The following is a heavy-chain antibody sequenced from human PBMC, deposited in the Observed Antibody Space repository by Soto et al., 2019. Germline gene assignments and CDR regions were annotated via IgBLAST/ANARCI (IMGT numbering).Heavy chain of an antibody. CDR1: GYTFTSYD. D-gene: IGHD1-1*01. J-gene: IGHJ4*02. CDR2: MNPNTGNS. V-gene: IGHV1-8*01. Sequence: GASVKVSCKASGYTFTSYDIYWVRQATGQVLEWMGWMNPNTGNSGYAQKFQGRVTVTSDTSINTVYMELSSLRSEETAVYYCARRAETNGWNGFGADKYYFDFWGQGTLVTVSS. CDR3: ARRAETNGWNGFGADKYYFDF.